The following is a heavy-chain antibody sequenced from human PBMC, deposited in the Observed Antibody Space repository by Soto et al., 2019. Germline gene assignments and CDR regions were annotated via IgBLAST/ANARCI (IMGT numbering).Heavy chain of an antibody. D-gene: IGHD3-10*01. CDR2: IWYDGSNK. CDR3: ARDRERFGELSGGMDV. CDR1: GFTFSSYG. Sequence: QVQLVESGGGVVQPGRSLRLSCAASGFTFSSYGMHWVRQAPGKGLEWVAVIWYDGSNKYYADSVKGRFTISRDNSKNTLYLQMNSLRAEDTAVYYCARDRERFGELSGGMDVWGQGTTVTVSS. J-gene: IGHJ6*02. V-gene: IGHV3-33*01.